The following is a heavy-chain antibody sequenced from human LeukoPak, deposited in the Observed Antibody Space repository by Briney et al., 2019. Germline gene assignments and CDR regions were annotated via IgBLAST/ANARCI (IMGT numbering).Heavy chain of an antibody. J-gene: IGHJ6*02. D-gene: IGHD6-19*01. CDR3: ARDELQWLPPYYYYYGMDV. CDR2: IYYSGST. CDR1: GGSISSHY. Sequence: SETLSLTCTVSGGSISSHYWSWIRQPPGKGLEWIGYIYYSGSTNYNPSLKSRVTMLVDTSKNQFSLKLSSVTAADTAVYYCARDELQWLPPYYYYYGMDVWGQGTTVTVSS. V-gene: IGHV4-59*11.